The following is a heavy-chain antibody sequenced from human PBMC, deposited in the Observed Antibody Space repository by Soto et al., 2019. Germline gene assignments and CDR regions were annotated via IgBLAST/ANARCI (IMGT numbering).Heavy chain of an antibody. CDR2: ISYDGSNK. J-gene: IGHJ6*02. CDR3: ARDRWELLGYGMDV. V-gene: IGHV3-30-3*01. Sequence: QVQLVESGGGVVQPGRSLRLSCAASGFTFSSYAMHWVLQAPGKGLEWVAVISYDGSNKYYADSVKGRFTISRDNSKNTLYLQMNSLRAEDTAVYYCARDRWELLGYGMDVWGQGTTVTVSS. CDR1: GFTFSSYA. D-gene: IGHD1-26*01.